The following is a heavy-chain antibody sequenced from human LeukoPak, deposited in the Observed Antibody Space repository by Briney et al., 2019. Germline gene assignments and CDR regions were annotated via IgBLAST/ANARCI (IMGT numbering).Heavy chain of an antibody. CDR3: AKDMVRDIVVVVAAARGSFDY. D-gene: IGHD2-15*01. CDR1: GFTFSSYG. CDR2: IRYDGSNK. Sequence: GGSLRLSCAASGFTFSSYGMHWVRQAPGKGLEWVAFIRYDGSNKYYAGSVKGRFTISRDNSKNTLYLQMNSLRAEDTAVYYCAKDMVRDIVVVVAAARGSFDYWGQGTLVTVSS. V-gene: IGHV3-30*02. J-gene: IGHJ4*02.